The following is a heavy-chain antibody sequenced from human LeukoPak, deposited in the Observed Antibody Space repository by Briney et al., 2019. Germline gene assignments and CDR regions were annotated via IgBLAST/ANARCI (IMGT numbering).Heavy chain of an antibody. Sequence: GGSLRLSCAASGXTFSSYSMNWVRQAPGKGLEWVSSISSSSSYIYYADSVKGRFTISRDNAKNSLYLQMNSLRAEDTAVYYCASGGYCSSTSCLNPYYYYYGMDVWGQGTTVTVSS. D-gene: IGHD2-2*01. CDR2: ISSSSSYI. CDR1: GXTFSSYS. CDR3: ASGGYCSSTSCLNPYYYYYGMDV. V-gene: IGHV3-21*01. J-gene: IGHJ6*02.